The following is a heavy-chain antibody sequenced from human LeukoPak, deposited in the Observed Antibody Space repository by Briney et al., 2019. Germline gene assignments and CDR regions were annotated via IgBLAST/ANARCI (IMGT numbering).Heavy chain of an antibody. CDR3: AKSYYDFWSGYYILGYFDY. CDR2: ISGSGGST. Sequence: GGSLRLSCAASGFTFSSYAMSWVRQAPGKGLEWVSAISGSGGSTYYADSVKGRFTISRDNSKNTLYLQMNSLRAEDTAVYYCAKSYYDFWSGYYILGYFDYWGQGTLVTVSS. D-gene: IGHD3-3*01. J-gene: IGHJ4*02. CDR1: GFTFSSYA. V-gene: IGHV3-23*01.